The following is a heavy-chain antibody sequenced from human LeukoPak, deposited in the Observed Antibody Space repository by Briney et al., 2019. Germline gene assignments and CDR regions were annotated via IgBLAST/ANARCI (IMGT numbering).Heavy chain of an antibody. CDR3: ALALAISGFNYFDY. Sequence: GGSLRLSCATSGFTISSIYMSWVRQAPGKGLEWVSVIYGGSTTYYADSLKGRFTISRDNSKNTLFLQMNSLGVEDTAVYYCALALAISGFNYFDYWGQGTLVTVSS. D-gene: IGHD5-12*01. J-gene: IGHJ4*02. CDR1: GFTISSIY. CDR2: IYGGSTT. V-gene: IGHV3-66*01.